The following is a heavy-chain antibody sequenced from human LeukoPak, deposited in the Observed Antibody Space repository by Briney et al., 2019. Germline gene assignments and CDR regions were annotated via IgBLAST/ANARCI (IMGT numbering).Heavy chain of an antibody. V-gene: IGHV1-69*13. CDR3: ARDQGYRYGYGDFDY. Sequence: SVKVSFKASGGTFRSYAISWVRQAPGQGLEWMGGIIPIFGTANYAQKFQGRVTITADESTSTAYMELSSLRSEDAAVYYCARDQGYRYGYGDFDYWGQGTLVTVSS. D-gene: IGHD5-18*01. J-gene: IGHJ4*02. CDR1: GGTFRSYA. CDR2: IIPIFGTA.